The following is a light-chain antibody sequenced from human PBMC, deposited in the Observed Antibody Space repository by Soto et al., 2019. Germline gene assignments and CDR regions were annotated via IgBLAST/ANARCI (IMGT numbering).Light chain of an antibody. V-gene: IGLV4-69*01. CDR2: INSDGRH. CDR1: SGHSNYA. Sequence: QSVLTQSPSASASLGASVKLTCTLSSGHSNYAVAWLQQQPEKGPRYLMKINSDGRHSKGDGIPDRFSGSSSGADRYLTISSLQSEYEADYYCQTWDIGIHVFGTGTKLTVL. J-gene: IGLJ1*01. CDR3: QTWDIGIHV.